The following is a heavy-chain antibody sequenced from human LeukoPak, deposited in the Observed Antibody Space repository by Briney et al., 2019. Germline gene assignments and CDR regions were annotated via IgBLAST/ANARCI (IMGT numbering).Heavy chain of an antibody. J-gene: IGHJ4*02. CDR3: AKDGLEWELYFDY. D-gene: IGHD1-26*01. CDR2: ISYDGSNK. V-gene: IGHV3-30*18. CDR1: GFTFSSYG. Sequence: GRSLRLSCAASGFTFSSYGMHWVRQAPGKGLEWVAVISYDGSNKYYAGSVKGRFTISRDNSKNTLYLQMNSLRAEGTAVYYCAKDGLEWELYFDYWGQGTLVTVSS.